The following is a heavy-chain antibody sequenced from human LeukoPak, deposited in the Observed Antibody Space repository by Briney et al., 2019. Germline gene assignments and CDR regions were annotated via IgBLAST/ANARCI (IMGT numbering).Heavy chain of an antibody. Sequence: SVKVSCKASGGTFSSYAISWVRQAPGQGLEWMGGIIPIFGTANYAQKFQGRVTMTRNTSISTAYMELSSLRSEDTAVYYCARCLEDGDDFYGMDVWGQGTTVTVSS. CDR3: ARCLEDGDDFYGMDV. V-gene: IGHV1-69*05. CDR1: GGTFSSYA. D-gene: IGHD4-17*01. J-gene: IGHJ6*02. CDR2: IIPIFGTA.